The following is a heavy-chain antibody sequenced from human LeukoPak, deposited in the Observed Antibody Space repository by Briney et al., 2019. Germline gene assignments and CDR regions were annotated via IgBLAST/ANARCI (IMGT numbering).Heavy chain of an antibody. CDR1: GGSISSGGYY. V-gene: IGHV4-31*03. D-gene: IGHD3-16*01. J-gene: IGHJ5*02. CDR3: ARGEVGRLNWFDP. Sequence: PSETLSLTCTVSGGSISSGGYYCRWVRQHPGGGLEWIGDIYYSGIIYYNPSLKIRVTISVDTSKNQFSLKLSSVTAADTAVYYCARGEVGRLNWFDPWGQGTLVTVSS. CDR2: IYYSGII.